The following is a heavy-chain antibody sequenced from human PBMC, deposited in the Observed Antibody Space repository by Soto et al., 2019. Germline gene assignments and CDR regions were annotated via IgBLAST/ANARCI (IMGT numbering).Heavy chain of an antibody. CDR3: ARYCSGGSCYGGGWFDP. Sequence: LSLTCAVYGGSFSGYYWSWIRQPPGKGLEWIGEINHSGSTNYNPSLKSRVTISVDTSKNQFSLKLSSVTAADTAVYYCARYCSGGSCYGGGWFDPWGQGTLVTVSS. J-gene: IGHJ5*02. V-gene: IGHV4-34*01. CDR2: INHSGST. CDR1: GGSFSGYY. D-gene: IGHD2-15*01.